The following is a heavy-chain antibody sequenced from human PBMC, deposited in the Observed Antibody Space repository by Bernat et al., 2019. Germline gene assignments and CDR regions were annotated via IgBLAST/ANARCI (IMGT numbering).Heavy chain of an antibody. V-gene: IGHV4-34*01. D-gene: IGHD2-2*02. CDR3: ARGHRGGYCSSTSCYTRYNWFDP. CDR1: GGSFSGYY. CDR2: INHSGST. Sequence: QVQLQQWGAGLLKPSETLSLTCAVYGGSFSGYYWSWLRQPPGKGLEWIGEINHSGSTNYNPSLKSRVTISVDTSKSQFSLKLSSVTAADTAVYYCARGHRGGYCSSTSCYTRYNWFDPWGQGTLVTVSS. J-gene: IGHJ5*02.